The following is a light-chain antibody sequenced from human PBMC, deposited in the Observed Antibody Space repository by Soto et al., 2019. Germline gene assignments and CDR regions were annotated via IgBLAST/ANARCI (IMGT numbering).Light chain of an antibody. CDR2: RNY. CDR3: AAWDDSLSGQV. Sequence: QSVLTQPPSASGTPGQRVTISCSGSTSNIGSNYVNWYQQLPGTAPRLLIYRNYQRPSGVPDRFSGSKSVTSASLAISGRRSEDEADYFCAAWDDSLSGQVFGGGTKVTVL. J-gene: IGLJ2*01. CDR1: TSNIGSNY. V-gene: IGLV1-47*01.